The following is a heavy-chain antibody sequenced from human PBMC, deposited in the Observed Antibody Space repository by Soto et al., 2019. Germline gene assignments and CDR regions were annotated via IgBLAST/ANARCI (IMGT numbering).Heavy chain of an antibody. CDR2: INHSGST. Sequence: SETLSLTCAVYGGSFSGYYWSWIRQPPGKGLEWIGEINHSGSTNYNPSLKSRVSISVDTSKNQFSLKLSSVTAADTVVYYWARAFGFWKRWFDPWGQGTLVTVSS. CDR3: ARAFGFWKRWFDP. J-gene: IGHJ5*02. D-gene: IGHD3-3*01. CDR1: GGSFSGYY. V-gene: IGHV4-34*01.